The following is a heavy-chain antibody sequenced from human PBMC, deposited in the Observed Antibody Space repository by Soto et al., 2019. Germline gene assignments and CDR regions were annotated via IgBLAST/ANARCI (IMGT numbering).Heavy chain of an antibody. Sequence: SETPSISCAVSKGSVCSGNWRSWVRQPPGQGLEWIGEIYRSESTNYNPSLKSRVSISVDKSKSQFSLTLNSVTAADTAVYYCATSPGGYDDFHYWGQGTQVTVSS. V-gene: IGHV4-4*02. CDR3: ATSPGGYDDFHY. CDR2: IYRSEST. D-gene: IGHD5-12*01. CDR1: KGSVCSGNW. J-gene: IGHJ4*02.